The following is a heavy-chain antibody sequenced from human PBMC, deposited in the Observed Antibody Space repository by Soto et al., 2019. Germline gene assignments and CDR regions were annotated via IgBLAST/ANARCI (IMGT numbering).Heavy chain of an antibody. CDR3: ARRGPLMTTVTTDWYFDL. CDR2: ISAYNGNT. Sequence: QVQLVQSGAEVKKPGASVKVSCKASGYTFTSYGISWVRQAPGQGLEWMGWISAYNGNTNYAQKLQGRVTMTTDASTSTAYMELRSLRSDDTAVYYCARRGPLMTTVTTDWYFDLWGRGTLVTVSS. J-gene: IGHJ2*01. CDR1: GYTFTSYG. D-gene: IGHD4-17*01. V-gene: IGHV1-18*01.